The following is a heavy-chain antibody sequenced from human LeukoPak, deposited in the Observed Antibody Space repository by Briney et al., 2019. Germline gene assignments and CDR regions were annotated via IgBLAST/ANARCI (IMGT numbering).Heavy chain of an antibody. D-gene: IGHD3-22*01. V-gene: IGHV3-48*03. CDR2: ISSSGNTI. Sequence: PGGSLRLSCAASGFTFSSYEMSWVRQAPGKGLEWVSYISSSGNTIYYADSVKGRFTISRDNAKNSLYLQMNSLRAEDTALYYCARTNYYDISGYDYWGQGTLVTVSS. CDR3: ARTNYYDISGYDY. CDR1: GFTFSSYE. J-gene: IGHJ4*02.